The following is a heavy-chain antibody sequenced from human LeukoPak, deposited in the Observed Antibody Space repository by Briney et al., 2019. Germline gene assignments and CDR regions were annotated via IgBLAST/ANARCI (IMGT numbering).Heavy chain of an antibody. Sequence: PSETLSLXCTVSGGSISSYYWSWIRQPAGKGLEWIGRIYTSGSTNYNPSLKSRVTMSVDTSKNQFSLKLSSVTAADTAVYYCAILPGPSYYYYYMDVWGKGTTVTVSS. CDR2: IYTSGST. D-gene: IGHD2-15*01. V-gene: IGHV4-4*07. J-gene: IGHJ6*03. CDR3: AILPGPSYYYYYMDV. CDR1: GGSISSYY.